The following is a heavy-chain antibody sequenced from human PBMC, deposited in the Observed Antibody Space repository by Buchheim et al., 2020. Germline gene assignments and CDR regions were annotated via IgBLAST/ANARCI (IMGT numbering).Heavy chain of an antibody. CDR1: GFIFSSYE. Sequence: VQLVESGGGLVQPGGSLRLSCAASGFIFSSYEMHWVRLAPGKGLEWVSCISSGGSSINYADSVKGRFTISRDNAKNSLYLQMNSLRAEDTAVYDCARDKGGYVEDNFDYWGQGTL. V-gene: IGHV3-48*03. J-gene: IGHJ4*02. CDR2: ISSGGSSI. D-gene: IGHD2-15*01. CDR3: ARDKGGYVEDNFDY.